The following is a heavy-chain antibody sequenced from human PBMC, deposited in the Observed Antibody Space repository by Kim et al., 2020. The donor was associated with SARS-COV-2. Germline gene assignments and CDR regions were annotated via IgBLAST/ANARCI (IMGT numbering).Heavy chain of an antibody. CDR2: IYPGDSDT. CDR3: ASGGYYDPNGYYRTLYFDL. Sequence: GESLKISCKGSGYSFATHWVVWVRQMSGKGLEWMGIIYPGDSDTRYNTSFQGQVTISVDKSISTAYLQWSSLKASDTAMYYCASGGYYDPNGYYRTLYFDLWGRGTLVTVSS. CDR1: GYSFATHW. V-gene: IGHV5-51*01. D-gene: IGHD3-22*01. J-gene: IGHJ2*01.